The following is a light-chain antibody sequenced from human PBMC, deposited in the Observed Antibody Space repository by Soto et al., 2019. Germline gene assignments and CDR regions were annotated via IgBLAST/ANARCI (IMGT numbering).Light chain of an antibody. CDR2: GAS. V-gene: IGKV1-5*03. J-gene: IGKJ2*01. Sequence: DIQMTQSPSTLSASIGDRVTITCRASQTVYTWLAWYQQKPGTAPKLLIYGASTLHSGVPSRFSGSGSGTEFTLVISRLQPDDLATYYCQQYSSYSPYTFGQGTKVDIK. CDR1: QTVYTW. CDR3: QQYSSYSPYT.